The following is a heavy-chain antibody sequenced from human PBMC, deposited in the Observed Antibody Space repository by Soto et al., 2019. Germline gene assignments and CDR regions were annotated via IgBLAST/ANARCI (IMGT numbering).Heavy chain of an antibody. CDR1: GFTFSSYA. Sequence: GGTLRLSCAASGFTFSSYAMSWVRQAPGKGLEWVSAISGSGISTYYADSVKGRVTVSTDTSISTTYMDLSRLTSEDTAVYYCARAPLGIIVAPDFWGQGTLVTVSS. CDR3: ARAPLGIIVAPDF. V-gene: IGHV3-23*01. D-gene: IGHD3-22*01. J-gene: IGHJ4*02. CDR2: ISGSGIST.